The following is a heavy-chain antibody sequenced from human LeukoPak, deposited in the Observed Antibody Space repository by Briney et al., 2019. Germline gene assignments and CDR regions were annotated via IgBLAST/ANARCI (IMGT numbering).Heavy chain of an antibody. V-gene: IGHV3-48*03. CDR2: ISSSGSTI. CDR1: GFTFSSYE. J-gene: IGHJ4*02. CDR3: ARDQAYYYGSGSYYRYFDY. Sequence: GGSLRLSCAASGFTFSSYEMNWVRQAPGKGLEWVSYISSSGSTIYYADSVKGRFTISRDNAKNSLYLQMNSLRAEDTAVYYCARDQAYYYGSGSYYRYFDYWGQGTLVTVSS. D-gene: IGHD3-10*01.